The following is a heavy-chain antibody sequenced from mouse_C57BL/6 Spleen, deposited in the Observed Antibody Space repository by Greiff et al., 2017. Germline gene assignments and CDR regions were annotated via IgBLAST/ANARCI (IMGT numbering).Heavy chain of an antibody. Sequence: QVQLQQPGAELVKPGASVEMSCKASGYTFTSYWITWVKQRPGQGLEWIGDIYPGSGSTNYNEKFKSKATLTVDTSSSTAYMQLSSLTSEDSAVYYCARDMGKGCYDYDAPYFDYWGQGTTLTVSS. D-gene: IGHD2-4*01. J-gene: IGHJ2*01. V-gene: IGHV1-55*01. CDR2: IYPGSGST. CDR1: GYTFTSYW. CDR3: ARDMGKGCYDYDAPYFDY.